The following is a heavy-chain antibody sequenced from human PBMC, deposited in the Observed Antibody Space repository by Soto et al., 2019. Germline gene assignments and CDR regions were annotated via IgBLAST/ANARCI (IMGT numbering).Heavy chain of an antibody. J-gene: IGHJ4*02. CDR1: GFTFRNTW. D-gene: IGHD2-2*01. CDR3: AREDSIIIPAVSDF. Sequence: GGSLRLSCVASGFTFRNTWMTWVRQAPGKGLEWVSSVSKSGYTYYSDSVKGRFTISRDNAKNSVSLQMNTLRAEDTAAYYCAREDSIIIPAVSDFWGQGTLVTVSS. V-gene: IGHV3-21*01. CDR2: VSKSGYT.